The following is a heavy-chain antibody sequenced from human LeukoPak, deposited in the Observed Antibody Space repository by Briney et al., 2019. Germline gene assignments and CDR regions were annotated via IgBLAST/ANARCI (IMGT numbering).Heavy chain of an antibody. CDR1: GASIISSSYY. J-gene: IGHJ4*02. CDR3: ARRAYSSGAH. V-gene: IGHV4-39*01. D-gene: IGHD6-19*01. CDR2: IYYSGST. Sequence: SETLSLTCAVSGASIISSSYYWGWIRQPPGKGLEWIGSIYYSGSTNYNPTLKSRVTISADTSKNQFSLKLSSVTAADTAVYYCARRAYSSGAHWGQGTLVTVSS.